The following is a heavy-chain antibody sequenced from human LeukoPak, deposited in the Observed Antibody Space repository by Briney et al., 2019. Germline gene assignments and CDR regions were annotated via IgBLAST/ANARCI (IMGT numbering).Heavy chain of an antibody. Sequence: SVKVSCKASGGTFSSYATSWVRQAPEQGLEWMGRIIPIFGTANYAQKFQGRVTITTDESTSTAYMELSSLRSEDTAVYYCARESSRDGYNFRRFDYWGQGTLVTVSS. J-gene: IGHJ4*02. CDR3: ARESSRDGYNFRRFDY. CDR1: GGTFSSYA. V-gene: IGHV1-69*05. D-gene: IGHD5-24*01. CDR2: IIPIFGTA.